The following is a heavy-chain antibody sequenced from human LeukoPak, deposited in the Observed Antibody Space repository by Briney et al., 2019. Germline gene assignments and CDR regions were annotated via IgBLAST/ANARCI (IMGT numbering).Heavy chain of an antibody. CDR2: IIPIFGTA. J-gene: IGHJ4*02. CDR3: ARGLSYGDLYFDY. D-gene: IGHD4-17*01. Sequence: GASVKVSCKASGGTFSSYAISWVRQAPGQGLEWMGGIIPIFGTANYARKFQGRVTITADESTSTAYMELSSLRSEDTAVYYCARGLSYGDLYFDYWGQGTLVTVSS. V-gene: IGHV1-69*13. CDR1: GGTFSSYA.